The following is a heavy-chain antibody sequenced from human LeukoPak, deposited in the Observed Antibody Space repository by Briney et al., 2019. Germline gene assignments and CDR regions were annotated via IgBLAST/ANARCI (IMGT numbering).Heavy chain of an antibody. Sequence: GGSLRLSCAASGFTFNSYAMSWVRQAPGKGLEWVSAISGSGGSTYYADSVKGRFNISRDNSKNTLYLQMNSLRAEDTAVYYCANAVAQYSSGWYDYWGQGTLVTVSS. CDR1: GFTFNSYA. V-gene: IGHV3-23*01. D-gene: IGHD6-19*01. CDR3: ANAVAQYSSGWYDY. J-gene: IGHJ4*02. CDR2: ISGSGGST.